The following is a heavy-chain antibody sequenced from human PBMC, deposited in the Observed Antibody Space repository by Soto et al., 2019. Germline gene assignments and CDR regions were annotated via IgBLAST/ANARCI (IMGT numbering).Heavy chain of an antibody. CDR3: TPLWFGPYYYYYGMDV. D-gene: IGHD3-10*01. V-gene: IGHV3-15*07. CDR2: IKSKTDGGTT. J-gene: IGHJ6*02. Sequence: PGGSLRLSCAASGFTFSNAWMNWVRQAPGKGLEWVGRIKSKTDGGTTDYAAPVKGRFTISRDDSKNTLYLQMNSLKTEDTAVYYCTPLWFGPYYYYYGMDVWGQGTTVTVSS. CDR1: GFTFSNAW.